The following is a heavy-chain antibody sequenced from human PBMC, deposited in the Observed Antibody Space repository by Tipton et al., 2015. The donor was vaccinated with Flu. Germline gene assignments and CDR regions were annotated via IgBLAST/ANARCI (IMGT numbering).Heavy chain of an antibody. CDR2: TFHSGNT. D-gene: IGHD4-11*01. J-gene: IGHJ5*02. V-gene: IGHV4-59*08. CDR1: GGSISSYY. Sequence: TLSLTCTVSGGSISSYYWSWIRQPPGKGLEWIGNTFHSGNTYLNPSLKSRVTISIDTSRNQFSLKVSSVTAADTAVCYCARRDYSNYVSEPKNWFDPWGQGALVTVSS. CDR3: ARRDYSNYVSEPKNWFDP.